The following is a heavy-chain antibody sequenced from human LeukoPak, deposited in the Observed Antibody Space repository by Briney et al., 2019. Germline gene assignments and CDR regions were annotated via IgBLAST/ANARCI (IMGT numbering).Heavy chain of an antibody. CDR2: IDSDGSDT. CDR1: GFTFTNYW. Sequence: GGSLRLSCAASGFTFTNYWMHWVRQVPGKGLMWVSYIDSDGSDTTYADSVKGRFTIARDNTKNTLYLYMNSLRAEDTAVYYCARDGDYYGSDLDYWGQGTLVTVSS. J-gene: IGHJ4*02. CDR3: ARDGDYYGSDLDY. V-gene: IGHV3-74*01. D-gene: IGHD3-10*01.